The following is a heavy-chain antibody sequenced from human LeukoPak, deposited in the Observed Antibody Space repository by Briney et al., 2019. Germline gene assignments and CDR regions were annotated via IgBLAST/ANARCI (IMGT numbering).Heavy chain of an antibody. J-gene: IGHJ5*02. V-gene: IGHV4-34*01. Sequence: PSETLSLTCAVYGGSFSGYYWSWIRQPPGKGLEWIGEINHSGSTNYNPSLKSRVTISVDTSKNQFSLKLSSVTAADTAVYYCARDVAAAGTRGAKSFWFDPWGQGTLVTVSS. CDR3: ARDVAAAGTRGAKSFWFDP. D-gene: IGHD6-13*01. CDR1: GGSFSGYY. CDR2: INHSGST.